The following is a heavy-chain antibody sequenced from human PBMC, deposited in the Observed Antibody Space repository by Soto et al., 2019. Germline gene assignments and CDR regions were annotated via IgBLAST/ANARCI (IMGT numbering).Heavy chain of an antibody. CDR1: GYTFTSYA. Sequence: ASVKVSCKASGYTFTSYAMHWVRQAPGQRLEWMGWINAGNGNTKYSQKFQGRVTITGDTSASTAYMELSSLRSEDTAVYYCARVIGGLYYFDYWGQGTLVTVSS. D-gene: IGHD3-16*01. CDR3: ARVIGGLYYFDY. CDR2: INAGNGNT. V-gene: IGHV1-3*01. J-gene: IGHJ4*02.